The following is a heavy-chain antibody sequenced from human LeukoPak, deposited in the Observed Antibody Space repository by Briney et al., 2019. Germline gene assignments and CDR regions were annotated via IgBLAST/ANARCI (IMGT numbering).Heavy chain of an antibody. D-gene: IGHD2-15*01. V-gene: IGHV4-31*03. CDR3: ATLSYCSGGSCPPAAFDI. Sequence: SETLSLTCTVSGGSISSGGYYWSWIRQHPGKGLEWIGYIYYSGSTYYNPSLKGRVTISVDTSKNQFSLKLSSVTAADTAVYYCATLSYCSGGSCPPAAFDIWGQGTMVTVSS. CDR1: GGSISSGGYY. CDR2: IYYSGST. J-gene: IGHJ3*02.